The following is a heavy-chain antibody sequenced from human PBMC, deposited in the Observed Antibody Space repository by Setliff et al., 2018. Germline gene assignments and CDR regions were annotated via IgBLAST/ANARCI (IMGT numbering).Heavy chain of an antibody. CDR3: AKDRVPDGYWDFDY. D-gene: IGHD4-17*01. J-gene: IGHJ4*02. CDR1: GFTFSSYS. CDR2: IGYSSGSI. V-gene: IGHV3-48*01. Sequence: PGGSLRLSCEASGFTFSSYSMNWVRQAPGKGLEWVAHIGYSSGSISYADSVKGRFTISRDNAKNSLYLQMNSLRAEDTAIYYCAKDRVPDGYWDFDYWGQGILVTVSS.